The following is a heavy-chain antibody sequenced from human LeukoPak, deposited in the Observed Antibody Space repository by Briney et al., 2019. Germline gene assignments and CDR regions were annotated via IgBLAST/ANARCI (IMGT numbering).Heavy chain of an antibody. D-gene: IGHD3-10*01. V-gene: IGHV3-73*01. J-gene: IGHJ4*02. CDR2: IRSKANNYAT. Sequence: GGSLRLSCVASGFTFSGAAMHWVRQASGKGLEWVGHIRSKANNYATTYAASVKGRFTISRDDSKNTAYLQMTSLKTEDTAVYYCIHYGSGSYSTNYWGQGTLVTVSS. CDR1: GFTFSGAA. CDR3: IHYGSGSYSTNY.